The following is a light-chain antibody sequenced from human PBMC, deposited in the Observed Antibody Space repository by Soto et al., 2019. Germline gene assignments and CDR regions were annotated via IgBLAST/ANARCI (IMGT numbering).Light chain of an antibody. CDR2: YDR. CDR3: QVWDTGSDQGV. J-gene: IGLJ2*01. V-gene: IGLV3-21*04. Sequence: SYELAQPPSVSVAPGKTASITCGGNNIGSKSVLWYQQKAGQAPVLLIYYDRYRPSGIPERFSGSNSGNTVTLTISRVEAGDEADYYCQVWDTGSDQGVFGGGTKLTVL. CDR1: NIGSKS.